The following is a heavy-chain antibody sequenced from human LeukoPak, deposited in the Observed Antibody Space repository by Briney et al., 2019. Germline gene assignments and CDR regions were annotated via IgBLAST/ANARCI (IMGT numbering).Heavy chain of an antibody. J-gene: IGHJ3*02. CDR3: ARGHIVVVPAASPGAFDI. D-gene: IGHD2-2*01. CDR2: IIPIFGIA. V-gene: IGHV1-69*04. Sequence: GASAKVSCKASGGTFSSYAISWVRQAPGQGLEWMGRIIPIFGIANYAQKFQGRVTITADKSTSTAYMELSSLRSEDTAVYYCARGHIVVVPAASPGAFDIWGQGTMVAVSS. CDR1: GGTFSSYA.